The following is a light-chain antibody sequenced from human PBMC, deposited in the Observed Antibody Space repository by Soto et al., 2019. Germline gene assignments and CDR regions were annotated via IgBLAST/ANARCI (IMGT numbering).Light chain of an antibody. CDR2: LGS. V-gene: IGKV2-28*01. CDR1: QSLLHTNGYNY. J-gene: IGKJ1*01. Sequence: DIVLTQSPLSLPVTPGEPASISCRSSQSLLHTNGYNYLDWYLQKPGQSPQLLIYLGSNRASGVPDRFSGSGSGTDFTLGISRVEAEDVGIYYCMQALQTPPAFGQGTKVEIK. CDR3: MQALQTPPA.